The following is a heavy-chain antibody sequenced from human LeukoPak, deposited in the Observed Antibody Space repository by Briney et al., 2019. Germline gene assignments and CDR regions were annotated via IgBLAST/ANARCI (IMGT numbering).Heavy chain of an antibody. V-gene: IGHV4-34*01. CDR3: ARRGYSYGRYY. Sequence: PSETLSLTCAVYGGSFSGYYWSWIRQPPGKGLEWIGEINHSGSTNYNPSLKSRVTISVDTSKNQFSLKLSSVTAADTAVYYCARRGYSYGRYYWGQGTLDTVSS. J-gene: IGHJ4*02. CDR2: INHSGST. CDR1: GGSFSGYY. D-gene: IGHD5-18*01.